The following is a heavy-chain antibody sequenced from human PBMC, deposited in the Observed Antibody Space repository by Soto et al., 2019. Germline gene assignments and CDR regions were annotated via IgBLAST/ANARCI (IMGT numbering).Heavy chain of an antibody. Sequence: GGSLRLSCSASGFTFSNYAMTWVRQAPGKGLEWVSTISGSGGSSYSADSVKGRFSISRDNSKNTLFLQMNFLRAEDTAVYFCAKDAPFRGYYYYGVDVWGQGTTVTVSS. V-gene: IGHV3-23*01. J-gene: IGHJ6*02. D-gene: IGHD1-26*01. CDR1: GFTFSNYA. CDR3: AKDAPFRGYYYYGVDV. CDR2: ISGSGGSS.